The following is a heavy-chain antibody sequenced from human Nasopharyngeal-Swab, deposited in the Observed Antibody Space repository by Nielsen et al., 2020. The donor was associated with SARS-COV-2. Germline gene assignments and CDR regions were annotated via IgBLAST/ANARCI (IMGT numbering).Heavy chain of an antibody. D-gene: IGHD3-22*01. J-gene: IGHJ5*02. CDR3: ARDRYDSSGSPYWFDP. V-gene: IGHV6-1*01. CDR2: TYYRSKWYN. CDR1: GDSVSSNSAA. Sequence: QTLSLTCAISGDSVSSNSAAWNWIRQSPSRGLEWLGRTYYRSKWYNDYAVSVKSRITNNPDTSKNQFSLQLNSVTPEDTAVYYCARDRYDSSGSPYWFDPWGQGTLVTVSS.